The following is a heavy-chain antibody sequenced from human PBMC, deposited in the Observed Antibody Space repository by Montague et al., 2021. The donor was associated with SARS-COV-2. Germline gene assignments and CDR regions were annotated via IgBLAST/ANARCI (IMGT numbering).Heavy chain of an antibody. V-gene: IGHV4-61*08. Sequence: SETLSLTCTVSGGSIRNSGYYWAWFRQPPGKGLEWIGYIYHTGSTSYNPSLRSRVTISIETSKNQSSLKMTFVTTADTAVYFCARDLSRAFCDGTICDSENWFDPWGKGTLVTVSS. CDR2: IYHTGST. CDR1: GGSIRNSGYY. CDR3: ARDLSRAFCDGTICDSENWFDP. D-gene: IGHD2-21*01. J-gene: IGHJ5*02.